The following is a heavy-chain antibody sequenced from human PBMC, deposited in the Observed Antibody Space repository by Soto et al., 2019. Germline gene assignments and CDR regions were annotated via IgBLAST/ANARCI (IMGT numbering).Heavy chain of an antibody. CDR2: IIPSLGTT. V-gene: IGHV1-69*06. J-gene: IGHJ4*02. CDR3: AIEMVTETTLGNFDS. Sequence: QVQLVQSGAEVKKPGSSVKVSCKASGGSFSSDAFSWVRQAPGQGLEWMGEIIPSLGTTTYAPNFRDRLNMTADTSTTQVYEELSSLKSEDTAMYYCAIEMVTETTLGNFDSWGQGTPGTGTS. D-gene: IGHD2-21*02. CDR1: GGSFSSDA.